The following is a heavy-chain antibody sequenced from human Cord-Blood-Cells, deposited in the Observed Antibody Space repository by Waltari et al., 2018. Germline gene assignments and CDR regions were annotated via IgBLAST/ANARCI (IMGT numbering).Heavy chain of an antibody. D-gene: IGHD3-16*01. CDR3: ARDRLGIDRNAFDI. CDR2: ISYNGSNK. Sequence: QVQLVESGGGVVQPGRSLRLSCAASGFTFSSYAMHCVRQAPGKGVEGVAVISYNGSNKYYADSVKGRFTISRDNSKNTLYLQMNSLRAEDTAVYDCARDRLGIDRNAFDIWGQGTMVTVSS. CDR1: GFTFSSYA. V-gene: IGHV3-30-3*01. J-gene: IGHJ3*02.